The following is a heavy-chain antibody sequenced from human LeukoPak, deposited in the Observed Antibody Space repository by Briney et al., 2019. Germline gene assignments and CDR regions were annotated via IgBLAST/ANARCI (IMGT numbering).Heavy chain of an antibody. CDR1: GGSISSTY. CDR3: ARVLRAASWRSYDY. Sequence: SGTLSLTCAVSGGSISSTYWLSWVRQPPGKGLEWIGYIYYNGDTNYNPSLKSRVIISMDTSSNQFSLRLNSMTAADTAVYYCARVLRAASWRSYDYWGQGSLVTVSS. D-gene: IGHD5-18*01. V-gene: IGHV4-4*02. CDR2: IYYNGDT. J-gene: IGHJ4*02.